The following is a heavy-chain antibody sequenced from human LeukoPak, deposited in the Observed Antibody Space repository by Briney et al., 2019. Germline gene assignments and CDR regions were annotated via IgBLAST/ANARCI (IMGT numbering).Heavy chain of an antibody. V-gene: IGHV4-59*01. CDR1: GGSISSYY. D-gene: IGHD5-18*01. J-gene: IGHJ4*02. Sequence: KPSEALSLTCTVSGGSISSYYWTWIRQPPGKGLEWIGYIYYSGSTNYNPSLKSRVTISVDTSKNQFSLKLSSVTAADTAVYYCARGYTYGSWGGYFDYWGQGTLVTVSS. CDR2: IYYSGST. CDR3: ARGYTYGSWGGYFDY.